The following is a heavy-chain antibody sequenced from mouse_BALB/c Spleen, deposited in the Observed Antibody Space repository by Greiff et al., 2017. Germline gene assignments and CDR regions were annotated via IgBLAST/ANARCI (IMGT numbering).Heavy chain of an antibody. J-gene: IGHJ4*01. CDR3: ARFLTVYAMDY. CDR2: IDPANGNT. Sequence: EVKVVESGAELVKPGASVKLSCTASGFNIKDTYMHWVKQRPEQGLEWIGRIDPANGNTKYDPKFQGKATITADTSSNTAYLQLSSLTSEDTAVYYCARFLTVYAMDYWGQGTSVTVSS. V-gene: IGHV14-3*02. CDR1: GFNIKDTY. D-gene: IGHD2-13*01.